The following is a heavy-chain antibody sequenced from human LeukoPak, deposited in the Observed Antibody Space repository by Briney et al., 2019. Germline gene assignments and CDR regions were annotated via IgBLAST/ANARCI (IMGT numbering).Heavy chain of an antibody. Sequence: GASVKVSCKTSGYTFTSYDINWVRQATGQGLEWMGWINPKSGNTGYAQKFQGRVTMTRNTSTSTAYMELSSLRSEDTATYYCARTYYYDSSGNPNWFDHWGQGTLVTVSS. J-gene: IGHJ5*02. CDR2: INPKSGNT. V-gene: IGHV1-8*01. D-gene: IGHD3-22*01. CDR1: GYTFTSYD. CDR3: ARTYYYDSSGNPNWFDH.